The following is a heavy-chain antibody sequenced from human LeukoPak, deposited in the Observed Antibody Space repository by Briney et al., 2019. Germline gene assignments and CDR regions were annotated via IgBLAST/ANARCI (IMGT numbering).Heavy chain of an antibody. CDR2: IYSSGST. Sequence: SETLSLTCTVSGGSISSSSYYWGWIRQPPGKGLEWIGSIYSSGSTYYNPSLKSRVTISVDTSKNQFSLKLSSVTAADTAVYYCARHRGGSWFDPWGQGTLVTVSS. D-gene: IGHD3-10*01. CDR1: GGSISSSSYY. CDR3: ARHRGGSWFDP. J-gene: IGHJ5*02. V-gene: IGHV4-39*01.